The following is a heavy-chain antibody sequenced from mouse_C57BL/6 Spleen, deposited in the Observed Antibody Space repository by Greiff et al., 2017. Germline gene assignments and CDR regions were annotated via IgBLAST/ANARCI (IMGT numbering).Heavy chain of an antibody. D-gene: IGHD1-1*01. CDR2: IDPNSGGT. CDR1: GYTFTSYW. V-gene: IGHV1-72*01. J-gene: IGHJ1*03. CDR3: ARDSYYYGSSYDWYFDV. Sequence: QVQLQQPGAELVKPGASVKLSCKASGYTFTSYWMHWVKQRPGRGLEWIGRIDPNSGGTKYNEKFKSQATLTVDKPASTAYMQLSSLTSEDSAVYYCARDSYYYGSSYDWYFDVWGTGTTVTVSS.